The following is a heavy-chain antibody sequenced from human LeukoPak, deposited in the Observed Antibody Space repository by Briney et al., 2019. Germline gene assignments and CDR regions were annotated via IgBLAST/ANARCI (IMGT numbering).Heavy chain of an antibody. CDR1: GFTFSSYS. J-gene: IGHJ4*02. CDR3: ARGSGVQVWSSLDY. CDR2: ISSSGSYI. V-gene: IGHV3-21*01. D-gene: IGHD5-18*01. Sequence: GGSLRLSCAASGFTFSSYSVNWVRQALGKGLAWVSPISSSGSYIYYADSVKGRFTFSRDNAKNSLYLQMNSLRAEDTAVYYCARGSGVQVWSSLDYWGQGTLVTVSS.